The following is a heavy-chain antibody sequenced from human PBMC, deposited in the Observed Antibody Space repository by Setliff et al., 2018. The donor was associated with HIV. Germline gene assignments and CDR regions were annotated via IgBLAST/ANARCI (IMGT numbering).Heavy chain of an antibody. CDR3: VTSPGSFTSVDETEAGDY. CDR2: INPSGGST. Sequence: ASVKVSCKASGYTFTSYYMHWVRQAPGQGLEWMGIINPSGGSTSYAQKFLGRVTMTRDTSTNTAFMELRRLNSDDTATYFCVTSPGSFTSVDETEAGDYWGQGTLVTVSS. V-gene: IGHV1-46*01. D-gene: IGHD6-25*01. CDR1: GYTFTSYY. J-gene: IGHJ4*02.